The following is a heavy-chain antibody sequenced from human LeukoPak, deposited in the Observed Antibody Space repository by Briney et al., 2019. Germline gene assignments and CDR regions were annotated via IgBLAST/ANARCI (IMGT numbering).Heavy chain of an antibody. CDR3: ARDPGYCSSTSCYLGDY. J-gene: IGHJ4*02. CDR2: IYSGGST. D-gene: IGHD2-2*03. V-gene: IGHV3-66*01. CDR1: GFTVSSNY. Sequence: GRSLRLSCAASGFTVSSNYVSWVRQAPGKGLEWVSVIYSGGSTYYADSVKGRFTISGDNSKNTLYLQMNSLRAEDTAVYYCARDPGYCSSTSCYLGDYWGQGTLVTVSS.